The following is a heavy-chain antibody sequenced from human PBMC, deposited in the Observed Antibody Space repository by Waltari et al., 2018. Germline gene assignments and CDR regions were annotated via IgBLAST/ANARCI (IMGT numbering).Heavy chain of an antibody. CDR2: IKQDGSEK. D-gene: IGHD5-18*01. Sequence: EVQLVESGGGLVKPGGSLRRSWAGSGCTFGSYGMGWVHQAPGKGLEWVANIKQDGSEKYYVDSVKGRFTISRDNAKNSLYLQMNSLRAEDTAVYYCAREGYSYGSEFDYWGQGTLVTVSS. CDR1: GCTFGSYG. CDR3: AREGYSYGSEFDY. J-gene: IGHJ4*02. V-gene: IGHV3-7*01.